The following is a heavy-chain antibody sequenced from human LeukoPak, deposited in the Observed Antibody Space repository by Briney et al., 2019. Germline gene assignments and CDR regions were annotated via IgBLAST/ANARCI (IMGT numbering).Heavy chain of an antibody. Sequence: GGSLRLSCAASGFTFSSYGMSWVRQAPGKGLEWVSAISGSGGSTYYADSVKGRFTISRDNSKNTLYLQMNSLRAEDTAVYYCAKDHAAAGMGDYWGQGTLVTVSS. V-gene: IGHV3-23*01. CDR2: ISGSGGST. J-gene: IGHJ4*02. D-gene: IGHD6-13*01. CDR1: GFTFSSYG. CDR3: AKDHAAAGMGDY.